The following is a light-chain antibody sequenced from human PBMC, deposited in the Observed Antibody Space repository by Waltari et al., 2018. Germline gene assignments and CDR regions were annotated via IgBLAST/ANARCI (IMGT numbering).Light chain of an antibody. CDR1: YSNIGNNV. V-gene: IGLV1-44*01. CDR2: RND. J-gene: IGLJ3*02. Sequence: QSVLPQPPSASGTPGQRVTISCSGTYSNIGNNVVNWYQHLPGTAPKLLIYRNDLRPSGVPDRFSGSKSGSSASLAISGLHSEDEADYYCAAWDDSLNGRWVFGGGTKVTVL. CDR3: AAWDDSLNGRWV.